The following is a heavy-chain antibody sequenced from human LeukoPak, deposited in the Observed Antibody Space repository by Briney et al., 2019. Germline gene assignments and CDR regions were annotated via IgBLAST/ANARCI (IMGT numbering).Heavy chain of an antibody. CDR2: IDSTSSPI. CDR1: GFTFSRYS. Sequence: PGGSLRLSCAASGFTFSRYSINWVRQAPGRGLEWVSYIDSTSSPIYYTHSVKGRFTVSRDNAKNSLYLQMSSLRAEDTAVYYCTRQGVFGEVDYWGQGILVTVSS. CDR3: TRQGVFGEVDY. D-gene: IGHD3-10*02. V-gene: IGHV3-48*01. J-gene: IGHJ4*02.